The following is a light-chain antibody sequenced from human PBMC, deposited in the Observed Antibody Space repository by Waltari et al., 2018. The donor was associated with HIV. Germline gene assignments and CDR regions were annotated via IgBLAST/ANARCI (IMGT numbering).Light chain of an antibody. J-gene: IGLJ3*02. CDR3: SSYAATNTLV. Sequence: QSALTQPPSASGSPGQSVTISCTGTSSDVGNYNYVSWYQHHPGNAPKLMIYEVNKRPSGVPDRFSGSKSGNTASLTVSGLQAEDEAEYYCSSYAATNTLVFGGGTKVTVL. CDR1: SSDVGNYNY. V-gene: IGLV2-8*01. CDR2: EVN.